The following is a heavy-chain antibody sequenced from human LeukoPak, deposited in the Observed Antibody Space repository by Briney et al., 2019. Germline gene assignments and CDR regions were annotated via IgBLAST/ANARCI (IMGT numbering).Heavy chain of an antibody. J-gene: IGHJ4*02. D-gene: IGHD5-18*01. Sequence: GGSLRLSCVASGFTFSSYPMAWVRQAPGKGLEWVSVITGSGGSTHYADTVKGRFTISRDISKKTVYLQMNSLRVEDTAVFYCAKEKGEWIQLWPEYYFDYWGQGTLVTVSS. CDR3: AKEKGEWIQLWPEYYFDY. CDR1: GFTFSSYP. CDR2: ITGSGGST. V-gene: IGHV3-23*01.